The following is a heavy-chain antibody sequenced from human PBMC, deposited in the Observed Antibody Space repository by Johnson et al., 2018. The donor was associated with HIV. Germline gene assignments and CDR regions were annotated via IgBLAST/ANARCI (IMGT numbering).Heavy chain of an antibody. CDR1: GFTVSSNY. V-gene: IGHV3-66*01. Sequence: MLLVESGGGLVQPGGSLRLSCAASGFTVSSNYMSWVRQAPGKGLEWVSVIYSGGSTYYADSVKGSFTISRDNSKNTLYLQMNSLRAEDTALYYCAKGDELRDDAFDIWGQGTMVTVSS. CDR3: AKGDELRDDAFDI. D-gene: IGHD1-26*01. CDR2: IYSGGST. J-gene: IGHJ3*02.